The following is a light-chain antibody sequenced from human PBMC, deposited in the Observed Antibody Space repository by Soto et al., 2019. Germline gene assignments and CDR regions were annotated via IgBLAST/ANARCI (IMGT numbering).Light chain of an antibody. CDR2: AAS. Sequence: DIQLTQSPSFLSASVGDRVTITCRASQGISSSIAWYQQNTGKAPKLLIYAASTLQSGVPSRFSGSGSGTEFTLTISSLQPEDFATYYCQQLNSYPITFGQGTRLEI. V-gene: IGKV1-9*01. CDR1: QGISSS. CDR3: QQLNSYPIT. J-gene: IGKJ5*01.